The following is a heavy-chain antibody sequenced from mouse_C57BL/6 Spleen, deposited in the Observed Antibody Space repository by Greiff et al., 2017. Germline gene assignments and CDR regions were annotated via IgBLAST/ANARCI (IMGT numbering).Heavy chain of an antibody. J-gene: IGHJ1*03. CDR2: IYPGDGDT. V-gene: IGHV1-82*01. Sequence: VTLMVSGPGLVKPGASVKISCKASGYAFSSSWMNWVRQRPGKGLEWIGRIYPGDGDTNYNGKFKGKATLTADKSSSRAYMQLSRLTAEDAAVYFCERTTVVGRDWYFDVWGTGTTVTVSS. CDR1: GYAFSSSW. CDR3: ERTTVVGRDWYFDV. D-gene: IGHD1-1*01.